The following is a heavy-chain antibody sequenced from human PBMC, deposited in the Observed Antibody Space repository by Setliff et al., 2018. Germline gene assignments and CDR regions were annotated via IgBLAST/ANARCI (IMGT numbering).Heavy chain of an antibody. D-gene: IGHD3-22*01. V-gene: IGHV3-53*01. CDR2: IYNRGHT. CDR3: ARDRDSSGYYFDY. CDR1: GFSVSNDF. Sequence: GGSLRLSCVVSGFSVSNDFMGWVRQAPGKGLEWVSVIYNRGHTYYADSVKGRFTISRDSSKNTLYLQMNSLTAEDTAVYYCARDRDSSGYYFDYWGQGTLVTVSS. J-gene: IGHJ4*02.